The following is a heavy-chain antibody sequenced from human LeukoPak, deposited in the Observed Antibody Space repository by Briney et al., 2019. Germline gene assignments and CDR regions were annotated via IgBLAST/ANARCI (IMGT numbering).Heavy chain of an antibody. V-gene: IGHV4-59*11. CDR1: GGSISSHY. J-gene: IGHJ6*03. Sequence: SETLSLTCTVSGGSISSHYWSWIRQPPGKGLEWIGYIYYSGSTNYNPSLKSRVTISVDTSKNQFSLKLSSVTAADTAVYYCAREYSSSSRAYYYYYMDVWGKGTTVTVSS. CDR2: IYYSGST. D-gene: IGHD6-6*01. CDR3: AREYSSSSRAYYYYYMDV.